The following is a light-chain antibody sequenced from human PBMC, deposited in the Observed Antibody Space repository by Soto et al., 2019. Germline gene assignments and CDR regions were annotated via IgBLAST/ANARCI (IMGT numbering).Light chain of an antibody. Sequence: QSALTQPRSVSGSLGQSVTISCTGTSSDVGGYNYISWYQQHPGKAPKLMIYDVNKRPSGVPDRFSGSKSGNTASLTISGLQAEDEDDYYCCSYAGSYMVFGAGTKLTVL. CDR3: CSYAGSYMV. J-gene: IGLJ1*01. V-gene: IGLV2-11*01. CDR1: SSDVGGYNY. CDR2: DVN.